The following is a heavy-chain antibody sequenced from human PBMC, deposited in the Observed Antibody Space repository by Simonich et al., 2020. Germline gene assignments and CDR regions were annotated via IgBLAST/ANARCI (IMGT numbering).Heavy chain of an antibody. CDR3: TRPDYGGNYYYYYMDV. D-gene: IGHD2-15*01. Sequence: EVQLVESGGGLVQPGGSLKLSCAASGFTFSGSAMHWVRQASGKGLGWVGLMRSKANRYATAYAASVKGRFTISRDESKNTAYLQMNSLKTEDTAVYYCTRPDYGGNYYYYYMDVWGKGTTVTVSS. CDR2: MRSKANRYAT. J-gene: IGHJ6*03. V-gene: IGHV3-73*02. CDR1: GFTFSGSA.